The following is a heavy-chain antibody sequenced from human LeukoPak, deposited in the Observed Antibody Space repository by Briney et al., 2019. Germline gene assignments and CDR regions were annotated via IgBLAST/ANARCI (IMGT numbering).Heavy chain of an antibody. V-gene: IGHV4-59*08. CDR2: LYYSGST. CDR3: ARRAYGSGSFNRYHFDY. J-gene: IGHJ4*02. CDR1: GGSISSYY. Sequence: SETLSLTCTVSGGSISSYYWSWIRRPPGEGGVYLGHLYYSGSTNYNPSLKSRVTISVDTSSNQFSLKLNSVTAADTAVYYCARRAYGSGSFNRYHFDYWGQGTLVAVSS. D-gene: IGHD3-10*01.